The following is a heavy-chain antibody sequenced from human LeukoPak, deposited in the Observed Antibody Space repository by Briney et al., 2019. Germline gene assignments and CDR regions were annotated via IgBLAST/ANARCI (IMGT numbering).Heavy chain of an antibody. CDR2: IYYSGST. D-gene: IGHD3-16*01. CDR3: AREYDYVWGTSAWFDP. CDR1: GGSISSYY. J-gene: IGHJ5*02. Sequence: PSETLSLTCTVSGGSISSYYWSWIRQPPGKGLEWIGYIYYSGSTNYNPSLKSRVTISVDTSKNQFSLKLTSVTAADTAVYYCAREYDYVWGTSAWFDPWGQGTLVTVSS. V-gene: IGHV4-59*12.